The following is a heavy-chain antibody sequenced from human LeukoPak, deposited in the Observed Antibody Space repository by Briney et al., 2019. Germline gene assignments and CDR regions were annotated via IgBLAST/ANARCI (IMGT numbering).Heavy chain of an antibody. Sequence: EASVKVSCKASGGTFSSYAISWVRQAPGKGLEWMGGIIPIFGTANYAQKFQGRVTITADKSTSTAYMELSSLRSEDTAVYYCASLPGYCSGGSCYSLNWFDPWGQGTLVTVSS. CDR3: ASLPGYCSGGSCYSLNWFDP. CDR1: GGTFSSYA. V-gene: IGHV1-69*06. J-gene: IGHJ5*02. D-gene: IGHD2-15*01. CDR2: IIPIFGTA.